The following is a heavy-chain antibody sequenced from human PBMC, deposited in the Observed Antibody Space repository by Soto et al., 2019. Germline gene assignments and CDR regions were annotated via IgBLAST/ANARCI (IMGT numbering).Heavy chain of an antibody. V-gene: IGHV1-46*01. Sequence: ASVKVSCKASGYTFTSYYMHWVRQAPGQGLEWMGIINPSGGSTIYAQKFQGRVTMTEDTSTDTAYMELSSLRSEDTAVYYCATAATHENSSSWYWYYYYGMDVWGQGTTVTVSS. CDR2: INPSGGST. D-gene: IGHD6-13*01. CDR1: GYTFTSYY. J-gene: IGHJ6*02. CDR3: ATAATHENSSSWYWYYYYGMDV.